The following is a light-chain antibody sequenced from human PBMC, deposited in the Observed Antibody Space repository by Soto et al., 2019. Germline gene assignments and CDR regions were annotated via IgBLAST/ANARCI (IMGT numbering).Light chain of an antibody. Sequence: QSALTHPRSVSGSPGQSVTISCTGTSSDVGGYNYVSWYQQHPGKAPKLMIYDVSKRPSGVPDRFSGSKSGNTAPLTISGLQAEDEADYYCCSYAGSSYVFGTGTKLTVL. CDR3: CSYAGSSYV. V-gene: IGLV2-11*01. CDR1: SSDVGGYNY. J-gene: IGLJ1*01. CDR2: DVS.